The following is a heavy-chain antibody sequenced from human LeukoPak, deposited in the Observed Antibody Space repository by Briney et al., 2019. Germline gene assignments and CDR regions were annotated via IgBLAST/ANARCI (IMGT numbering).Heavy chain of an antibody. J-gene: IGHJ2*01. V-gene: IGHV3-33*01. Sequence: ERSLRLSCAASGFTFSSYGMHWVRQAPGKGLEWVAVIWYDGSNKYYADSVKGRFTISRDNSKNTLYLQMNSLRAEDTAVYYCAREVAVAGRTGYFDLWGRGTLVTVSS. CDR2: IWYDGSNK. CDR3: AREVAVAGRTGYFDL. D-gene: IGHD6-19*01. CDR1: GFTFSSYG.